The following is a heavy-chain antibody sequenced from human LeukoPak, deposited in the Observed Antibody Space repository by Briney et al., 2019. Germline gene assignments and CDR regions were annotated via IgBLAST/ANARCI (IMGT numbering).Heavy chain of an antibody. Sequence: SETLSLTCAVYGGSFSGYYWSWIRQPPGKGLEWIGEINHSGSTNYNPSLKSRVTISVDTSKNQFSLKLSSVTAADTAVYYCARAVYYYGSGSKSPVYYFDYWGQGTPVTVSS. J-gene: IGHJ4*02. V-gene: IGHV4-34*01. CDR3: ARAVYYYGSGSKSPVYYFDY. CDR2: INHSGST. D-gene: IGHD3-10*01. CDR1: GGSFSGYY.